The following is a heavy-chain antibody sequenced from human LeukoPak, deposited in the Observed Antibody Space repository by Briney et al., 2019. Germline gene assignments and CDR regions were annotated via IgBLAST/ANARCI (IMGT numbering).Heavy chain of an antibody. CDR1: GFTFSSYE. CDR3: ARGTDSGTSTRGGAFDI. V-gene: IGHV3-48*03. Sequence: GGSLRLSCAASGFTFSSYEMNWVRQAPGKGLEWVSYIGSSGSVIYYADSVKGRFTISRDNAKNSLYLQMNSLRVEETAIYYCARGTDSGTSTRGGAFDIWGQGTMVTVSS. D-gene: IGHD1-26*01. CDR2: IGSSGSVI. J-gene: IGHJ3*02.